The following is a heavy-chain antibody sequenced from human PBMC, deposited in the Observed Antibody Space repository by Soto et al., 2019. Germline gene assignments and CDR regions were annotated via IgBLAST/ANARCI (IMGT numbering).Heavy chain of an antibody. J-gene: IGHJ5*01. CDR2: ISYRGIT. CDR3: ARMSATGTRWFDS. Sequence: QVQLQESGPGLVKPSQTLPLTCTVSGASISSGAYYCSWIRHFPGKGLEWIGDISYRGITHYNPSLNSRVTISRDTSENQFSLKVNSVTAADTAVYYCARMSATGTRWFDSWGQGTQVTVSS. CDR1: GASISSGAYY. D-gene: IGHD3-9*01. V-gene: IGHV4-31*03.